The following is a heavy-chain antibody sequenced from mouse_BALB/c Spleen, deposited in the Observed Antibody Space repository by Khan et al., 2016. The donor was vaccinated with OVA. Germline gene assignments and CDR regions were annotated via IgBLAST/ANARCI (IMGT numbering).Heavy chain of an antibody. Sequence: QVQLQKSGAELAKPGASVKMSCKASGYTFANYWMHWVKQRHGQGLDWIGYINPSTGYTDYNQKFKDKATLTADKSSSTAYMQLSSMTSEDSAVXYCSRLGCASGTTSVYWGQGSTVTVCS. CDR1: GYTFANYW. D-gene: IGHD3-3*01. V-gene: IGHV1-7*01. CDR2: INPSTGYT. J-gene: IGHJ2*01. CDR3: SRLGCASGTTSVY.